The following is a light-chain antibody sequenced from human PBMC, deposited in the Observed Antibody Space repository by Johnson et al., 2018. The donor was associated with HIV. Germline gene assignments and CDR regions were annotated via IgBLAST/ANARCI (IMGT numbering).Light chain of an antibody. V-gene: IGLV1-51*02. CDR1: SSNIGNNY. CDR2: EDD. J-gene: IGLJ1*01. CDR3: GTWASSLSAGGV. Sequence: QPVLTQPPSVSAAPGQKVTISCSGSSSNIGNNYVSWYQQLPGTAPKLLVYEDDKRPSDIPDRFSGSKSGTSATLGITGLQTGDEADYYCGTWASSLSAGGVFGTGTKVTVL.